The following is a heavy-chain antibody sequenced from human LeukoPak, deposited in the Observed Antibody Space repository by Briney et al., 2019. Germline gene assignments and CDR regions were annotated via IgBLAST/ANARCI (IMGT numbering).Heavy chain of an antibody. CDR2: IYYSGST. CDR3: ARGVVVAADRSYYFDY. D-gene: IGHD2-15*01. Sequence: SETLSLTCTVSGGSISSYYWSWIRQHPGKGLEWIGYIYYSGSTYYNPSLKSRVTISVDTSKNQFSLKLSSVTAADTAVYYCARGVVVAADRSYYFDYWGQGTLVTVSS. CDR1: GGSISSYY. J-gene: IGHJ4*02. V-gene: IGHV4-59*06.